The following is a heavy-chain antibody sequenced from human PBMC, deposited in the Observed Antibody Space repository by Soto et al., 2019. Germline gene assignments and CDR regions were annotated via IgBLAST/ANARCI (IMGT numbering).Heavy chain of an antibody. CDR2: ISAYNGNT. CDR1: GYTFTNYG. Sequence: QVQLVQSGAEVKKPGASVKVSCKASGYTFTNYGISWVRQAPGQGLEWMGWISAYNGNTNYAQKFQGRVTMNRDTSASTVYMELRSLRSDDTAVYYCARTVGGSMRGFDPWGQGTLVTVSS. J-gene: IGHJ5*02. V-gene: IGHV1-18*01. CDR3: ARTVGGSMRGFDP. D-gene: IGHD1-26*01.